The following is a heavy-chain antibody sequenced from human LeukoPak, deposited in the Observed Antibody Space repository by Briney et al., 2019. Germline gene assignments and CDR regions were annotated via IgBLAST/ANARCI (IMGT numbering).Heavy chain of an antibody. J-gene: IGHJ4*02. CDR2: INHSGST. Sequence: SETLSLTCAVYGRSFSGYYWSWIRQTPGKGLEWIGEINHSGSTNYNPSLKSRVTISVDTSKNQFSLKLSSVTAADTAVYYCARGQRAFIVGVCFDYWGQGTLVTVSS. V-gene: IGHV4-34*01. CDR3: ARGQRAFIVGVCFDY. D-gene: IGHD1-26*01. CDR1: GRSFSGYY.